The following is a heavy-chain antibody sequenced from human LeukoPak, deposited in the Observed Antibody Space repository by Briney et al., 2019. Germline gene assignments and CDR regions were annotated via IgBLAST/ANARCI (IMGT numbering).Heavy chain of an antibody. V-gene: IGHV3-23*01. CDR2: ISFSSGST. Sequence: PGGSLRLSCAASGFTFSTYAMTWVRQAPGKGLEWVSTISFSSGSTYYADSVKGRFTNSRDNSKNTLYLQMNSLRAEDTAVYYCAKTKGSTRLAPFDCWGQGTLVTVSS. D-gene: IGHD2-2*01. CDR1: GFTFSTYA. J-gene: IGHJ4*02. CDR3: AKTKGSTRLAPFDC.